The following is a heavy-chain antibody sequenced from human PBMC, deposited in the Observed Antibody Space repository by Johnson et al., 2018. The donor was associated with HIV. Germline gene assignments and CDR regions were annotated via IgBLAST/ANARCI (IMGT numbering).Heavy chain of an antibody. D-gene: IGHD6-19*01. CDR3: ARVQRSGWFHTDAFDL. Sequence: MQLVESGGGVVQPGGSLRLSCAASGFTFDDYGMHWVRQAPGKGLEWVAFIRYDGSNKYYATSVKGRFTVSRDNSNNILFLQMSSLRSDDTAVYFCARVQRSGWFHTDAFDLWGQGTMVTVSS. V-gene: IGHV3-30*02. CDR2: IRYDGSNK. J-gene: IGHJ3*01. CDR1: GFTFDDYG.